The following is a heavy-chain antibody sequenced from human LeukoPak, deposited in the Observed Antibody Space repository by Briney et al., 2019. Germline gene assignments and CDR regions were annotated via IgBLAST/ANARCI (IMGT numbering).Heavy chain of an antibody. Sequence: SETLSLTCTVSGGSISSSSYYWGWIRQPPGKGLEWIGSIYYSGSTYYNPSLKSRVTISVDTSKNQFSLKLSSVTAADTAVYYCASYQTYYDFWSGYYTADYWGQGTLVTVSS. CDR1: GGSISSSSYY. CDR3: ASYQTYYDFWSGYYTADY. J-gene: IGHJ4*02. V-gene: IGHV4-39*01. D-gene: IGHD3-3*01. CDR2: IYYSGST.